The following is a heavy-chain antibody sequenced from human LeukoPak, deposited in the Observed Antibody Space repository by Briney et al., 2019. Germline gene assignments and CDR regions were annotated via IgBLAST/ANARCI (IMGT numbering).Heavy chain of an antibody. CDR3: ARAGIVGREYYYYGMDV. D-gene: IGHD1-26*01. V-gene: IGHV3-48*03. Sequence: GGSLRLSCAASGFTFGSYEMNWVRQAPGKGLEWVSYISSSGSTIYYADSVKGRFTISRDNAKNSLYLQMNSLRAEDTAVYYCARAGIVGREYYYYGMDVWGQGTTVTVSS. CDR1: GFTFGSYE. CDR2: ISSSGSTI. J-gene: IGHJ6*02.